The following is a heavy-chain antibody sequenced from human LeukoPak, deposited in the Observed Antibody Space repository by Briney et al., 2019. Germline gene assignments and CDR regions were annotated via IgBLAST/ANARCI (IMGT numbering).Heavy chain of an antibody. CDR3: AREAYASGSFRTDYYYMDV. CDR2: ISPTSGGT. Sequence: ASVTVSCKASGYTFTGYYMHWVRQAPGQGLEWMGWISPTSGGTNYAQKFQGRVTMTRDTSISTAYMELRRLRSDDTAVYYCAREAYASGSFRTDYYYMDVWGKGTTVTISS. V-gene: IGHV1-2*02. J-gene: IGHJ6*03. D-gene: IGHD3-10*01. CDR1: GYTFTGYY.